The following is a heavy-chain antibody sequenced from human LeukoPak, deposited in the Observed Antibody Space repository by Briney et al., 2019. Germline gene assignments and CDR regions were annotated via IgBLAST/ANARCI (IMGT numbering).Heavy chain of an antibody. CDR1: GDSITNYY. J-gene: IGHJ4*02. V-gene: IGHV4-59*01. CDR2: ISYSGST. CDR3: ARQACPGYSSSWAPYYFDY. D-gene: IGHD6-13*01. Sequence: SETLSLTCSVSGDSITNYYWSWIRQPPGKGLEWIGYISYSGSTNYNPSLKSRVTISVDTSKNQFPLKLSSVTAADTAVYYCARQACPGYSSSWAPYYFDYGGQGTLVTVSS.